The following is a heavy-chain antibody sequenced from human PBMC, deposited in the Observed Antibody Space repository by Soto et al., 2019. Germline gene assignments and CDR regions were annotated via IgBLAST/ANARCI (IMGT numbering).Heavy chain of an antibody. V-gene: IGHV3-23*01. CDR2: ISDSDATT. CDR3: AKEDTSSGSLDY. D-gene: IGHD6-19*01. J-gene: IGHJ4*02. Sequence: GGSLRLSCAASGFPFGENAMSWVRQAPGKGLEWVSGISDSDATTYYADSVRGRFTISRDNSKNTLYLQMKSLRAEDSASYYFAKEDTSSGSLDYWGQGALVTVSS. CDR1: GFPFGENA.